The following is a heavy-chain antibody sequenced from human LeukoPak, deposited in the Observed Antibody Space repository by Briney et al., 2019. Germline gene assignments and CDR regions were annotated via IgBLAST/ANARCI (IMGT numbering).Heavy chain of an antibody. CDR2: INQDGSER. CDR1: GFTFSSYA. J-gene: IGHJ4*02. CDR3: ARMIKQWLVQDY. V-gene: IGHV3-7*01. D-gene: IGHD6-19*01. Sequence: PGGSLRLSCAASGFTFSSYAMSWVRQAPGKGLEWVANINQDGSERYSVDSVKGRFAISRDNANSSLHLHMNSPKAEDTAVYYCARMIKQWLVQDYWGQGTLVTVSS.